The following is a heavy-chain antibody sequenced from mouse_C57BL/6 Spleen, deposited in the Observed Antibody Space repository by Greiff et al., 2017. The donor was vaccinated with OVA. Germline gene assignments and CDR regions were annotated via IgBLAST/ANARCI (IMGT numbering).Heavy chain of an antibody. Sequence: EVQLQQSGTVLARPGASVKMSCKTSGYTFTSYWMHWVKQRPGQGLEWIGAIYPGNSDTSYNQKFKGKAKLTAVTSASTAYMELSSLTNEDSAVYYCTRGDWDGSYFDDWGKGTTLTVSS. J-gene: IGHJ2*01. CDR1: GYTFTSYW. V-gene: IGHV1-5*01. CDR2: IYPGNSDT. CDR3: TRGDWDGSYFDD. D-gene: IGHD4-1*01.